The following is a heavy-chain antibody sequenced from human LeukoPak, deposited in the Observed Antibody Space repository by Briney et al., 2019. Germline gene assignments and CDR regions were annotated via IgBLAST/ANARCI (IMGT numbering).Heavy chain of an antibody. CDR2: ISGSGGSK. CDR3: AKDPSPYSSSWNHFDY. Sequence: GGSLRLSCAASGFTFSSYAMSWGRQAPGKGLEWVSAISGSGGSKYYADSVKGRFTISRDNSKNTLYLQMNSLRAEDTAVYYCAKDPSPYSSSWNHFDYRGQGTPVTVSS. D-gene: IGHD6-13*01. J-gene: IGHJ4*02. V-gene: IGHV3-23*01. CDR1: GFTFSSYA.